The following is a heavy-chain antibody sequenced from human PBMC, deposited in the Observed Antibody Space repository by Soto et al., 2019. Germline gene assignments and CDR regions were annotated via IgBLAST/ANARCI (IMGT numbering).Heavy chain of an antibody. J-gene: IGHJ3*02. Sequence: GESLKISCAASGFTFSSYGMHWVRQAPGKGLEWVAVISYDGSNKYYADSVKGRFTISRDNSKNTLYLQMNSLRAEDTAVYYCAKGPHDFWSGYFAFDIWGQGTMVTVSS. CDR2: ISYDGSNK. CDR1: GFTFSSYG. V-gene: IGHV3-30*18. D-gene: IGHD3-3*01. CDR3: AKGPHDFWSGYFAFDI.